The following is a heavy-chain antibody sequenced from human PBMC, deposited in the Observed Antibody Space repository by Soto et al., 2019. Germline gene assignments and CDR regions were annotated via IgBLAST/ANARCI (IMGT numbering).Heavy chain of an antibody. CDR2: IDHSGST. D-gene: IGHD6-19*01. V-gene: IGHV4-4*02. CDR3: VRDSGNGWKDY. CDR1: GGSISSTNW. Sequence: QVQLQESGPGLVKPSGTLSLTCAVSGGSISSTNWWNWVRQPPGKGLEWIGEIDHSGSTNYNPSLKSXXTXSXXKTKSQFSLQLSSVNAADTAVYYCVRDSGNGWKDYWGQGTLVTVSS. J-gene: IGHJ4*02.